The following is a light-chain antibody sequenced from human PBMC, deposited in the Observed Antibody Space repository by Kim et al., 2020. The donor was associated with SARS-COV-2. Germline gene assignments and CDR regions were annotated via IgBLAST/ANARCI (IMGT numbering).Light chain of an antibody. CDR1: SSNIGAGYD. J-gene: IGLJ1*01. CDR3: QSYDRSLSVYV. V-gene: IGLV1-40*01. Sequence: QRLTISCTGTSSNIGAGYDIHWYQQFPGTAPKLLMYGDSVRPSGVPDRFSASKSGTSASLAITGLQEEDEADYYCQSYDRSLSVYVFGTGTKVTVL. CDR2: GDS.